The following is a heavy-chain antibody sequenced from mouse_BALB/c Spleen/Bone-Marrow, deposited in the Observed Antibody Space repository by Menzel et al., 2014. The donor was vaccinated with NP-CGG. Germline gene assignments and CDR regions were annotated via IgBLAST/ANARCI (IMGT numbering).Heavy chain of an antibody. CDR1: GYTFTSYY. V-gene: IGHV1S81*02. CDR3: TSFAY. CDR2: INPSNGGT. J-gene: IGHJ3*01. Sequence: LQESGAELVKPGASVKLSCKASGYTFTSYYMYWVKQRPGQGLEWIGEINPSNGGTNFNEKFKSKATLTVDKSSSTAYMQLSSLTSEDSAVYYCTSFAYWGQWTLVTVSA.